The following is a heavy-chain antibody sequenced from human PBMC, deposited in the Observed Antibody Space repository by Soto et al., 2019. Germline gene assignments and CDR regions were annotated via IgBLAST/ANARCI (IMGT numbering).Heavy chain of an antibody. V-gene: IGHV4-30-4*01. CDR1: GGSISSGDYY. J-gene: IGHJ6*02. CDR2: IYYSGST. Sequence: SETLSLTCTVSGGSISSGDYYWSWIRQPPGKGLEWIGYIYYSGSTYYNPSLKSRVTISVDTSKNQFSLKLSSVTAADTAVYECARDPCRDGMHVWAQGTTVTVS. CDR3: ARDPCRDGMHV.